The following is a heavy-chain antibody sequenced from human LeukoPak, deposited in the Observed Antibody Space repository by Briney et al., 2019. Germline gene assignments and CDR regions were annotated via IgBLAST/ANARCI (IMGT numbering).Heavy chain of an antibody. V-gene: IGHV5-51*01. Sequence: GESLKISCKGSGYSFSDYWIGWFRQMPGKGLEWMAIINPGNSDTKYNPAFQGQVTISADKSISTAYLQWGSLKASDSAMYYCARRSSSEFWGQGTLVTVSS. CDR2: INPGNSDT. D-gene: IGHD6-6*01. J-gene: IGHJ4*02. CDR1: GYSFSDYW. CDR3: ARRSSSEF.